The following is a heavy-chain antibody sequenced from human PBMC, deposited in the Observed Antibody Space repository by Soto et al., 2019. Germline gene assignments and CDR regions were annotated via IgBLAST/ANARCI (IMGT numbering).Heavy chain of an antibody. CDR2: ISDSGDYT. V-gene: IGHV3-21*01. CDR3: ARDPPDTGGYWA. J-gene: IGHJ5*02. Sequence: PGGSLRLSCAASGFTFSTYAMNWVRQAPGKGLEWVSCISDSGDYTNYADSVKGRFTISRDNAKNSLYLQMNSLRAEDTAAYYCARDPPDTGGYWAWGQGTLVTVSS. D-gene: IGHD3-22*01. CDR1: GFTFSTYA.